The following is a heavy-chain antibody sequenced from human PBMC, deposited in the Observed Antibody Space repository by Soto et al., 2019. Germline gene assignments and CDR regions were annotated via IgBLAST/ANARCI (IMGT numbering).Heavy chain of an antibody. CDR1: GFTFSNYA. D-gene: IGHD3-16*01. CDR2: ISGSGGRS. CDR3: AKAYFVWSSEQPYYFDY. V-gene: IGHV3-23*01. J-gene: IGHJ4*02. Sequence: EVQLLDSGGGLVQPGGSLRLSCAASGFTFSNYAMTWVRQGPGKGLEWVSGISGSGGRSYYADSVKGRFTISRDNSKSTLYLQMNSLRAEDTAVYYCAKAYFVWSSEQPYYFDYWGQGTVVTVSS.